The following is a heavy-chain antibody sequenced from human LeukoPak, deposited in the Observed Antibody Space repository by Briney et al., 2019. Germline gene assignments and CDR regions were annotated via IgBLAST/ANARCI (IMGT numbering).Heavy chain of an antibody. J-gene: IGHJ4*02. CDR3: ARRLVGTLDY. D-gene: IGHD2/OR15-2a*01. V-gene: IGHV4-39*01. CDR2: IYYSGST. CDR1: GGSISSSSYY. Sequence: SETLSLTCTVSGGSISSSSYYWGWIRQSPGKGLEWIGNIYYSGSTYYNPSLKSRVTISVDTSKNQFSLKLNSVTAAVTAVYYCARRLVGTLDYWGQGTLVTVS.